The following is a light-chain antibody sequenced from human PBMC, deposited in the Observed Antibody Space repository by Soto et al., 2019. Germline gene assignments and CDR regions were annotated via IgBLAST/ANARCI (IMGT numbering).Light chain of an antibody. CDR2: SND. J-gene: IGLJ2*01. V-gene: IGLV1-44*01. CDR3: AAWDDSLNGPV. CDR1: SSNIGSNT. Sequence: QSVLTQPPSASGTPGQRVTISCSGSSSNIGSNTVNWYHQLPGTAPKLLIYSNDQRPSGVPDRFSGSKSGTSASLAISGLQSEDEGDYYCAAWDDSLNGPVFGGGTKLTV.